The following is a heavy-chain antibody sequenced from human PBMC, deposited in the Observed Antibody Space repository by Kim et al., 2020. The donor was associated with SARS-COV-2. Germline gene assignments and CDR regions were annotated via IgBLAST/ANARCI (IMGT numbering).Heavy chain of an antibody. CDR3: ARHEDLDYYGLDV. Sequence: SETLSLTCTVSGGSMRSSTHYWGWIRRPPGKGLEWIGSINYSGSTYDNPSLKSRVTISVDTSKNQFSLKVSSVTATDTAVYYCARHEDLDYYGLDVWGQGTTVTVSS. CDR1: GGSMRSSTHY. V-gene: IGHV4-39*01. CDR2: INYSGST. J-gene: IGHJ6*01.